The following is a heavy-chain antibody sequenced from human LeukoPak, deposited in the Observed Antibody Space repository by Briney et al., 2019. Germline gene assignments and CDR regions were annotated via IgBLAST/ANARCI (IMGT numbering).Heavy chain of an antibody. CDR2: IGSDSSRI. V-gene: IGHV3-48*01. D-gene: IGHD6-13*01. CDR1: GFAFSSYS. CDR3: ARSRGGAFDL. J-gene: IGHJ3*01. Sequence: QTGGSLRLSCAASGFAFSSYSMDWVRQAPGKGLEWVSFIGSDSSRIYYVDSVKGRFTISRDNAKNSLYLQMNSLRVEDTAVYYCARSRGGAFDLWGQGTMVTVSS.